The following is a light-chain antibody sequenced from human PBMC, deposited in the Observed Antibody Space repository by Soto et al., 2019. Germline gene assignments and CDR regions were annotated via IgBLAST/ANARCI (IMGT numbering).Light chain of an antibody. CDR2: GAS. CDR1: QSVSSN. CDR3: QQYKNWPLT. Sequence: EIVMQQSPATLSVSPGERATLSCRASQSVSSNFAWYQRKPGQAPRLLIYGASTRATGIPARFSGSGSGTEFTLTISNLQSEDFAVYYCQQYKNWPLTFGGGTKVEIK. V-gene: IGKV3-15*01. J-gene: IGKJ4*01.